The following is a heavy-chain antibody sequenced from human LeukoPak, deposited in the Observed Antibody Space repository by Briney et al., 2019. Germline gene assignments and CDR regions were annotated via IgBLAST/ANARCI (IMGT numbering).Heavy chain of an antibody. CDR2: INQSGST. Sequence: SETLSLTCAVFGGSFTGYYGSWLRQPPGKGLEWIGEINQSGSTTYNASLKSRVTISVDTSKNQFSLKLSSVTAADTAVYYCAGYFYGSGSYHNYPNFDYWGQGSLVTVSS. V-gene: IGHV4-34*01. D-gene: IGHD3-10*01. CDR1: GGSFTGYY. J-gene: IGHJ4*02. CDR3: AGYFYGSGSYHNYPNFDY.